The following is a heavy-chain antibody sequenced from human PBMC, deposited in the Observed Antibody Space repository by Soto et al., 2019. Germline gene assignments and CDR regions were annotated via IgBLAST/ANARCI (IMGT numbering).Heavy chain of an antibody. CDR1: GFTFSSYA. CDR2: ISGSGGST. CDR3: AKDLNDFWSGYQPSGYFDY. V-gene: IGHV3-23*01. D-gene: IGHD3-3*01. Sequence: GGSLRLSCAASGFTFSSYAMSWVRQAPGKGLEWVSAISGSGGSTYYADTVKGRFTIPRDNSKNTLYLQMNSLRAEDTAVYYCAKDLNDFWSGYQPSGYFDYWGQGTLVTVSS. J-gene: IGHJ4*02.